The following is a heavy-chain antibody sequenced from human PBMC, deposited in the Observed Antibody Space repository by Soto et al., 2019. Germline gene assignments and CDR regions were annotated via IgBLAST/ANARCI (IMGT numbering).Heavy chain of an antibody. V-gene: IGHV3-30-3*01. Sequence: PGGSLRLSCAASGFTFSSYAMHWVRQAPGKGLEWVAVISYDGSNKYYADSVKGRFTISRDNSKNTLYLQMNSLRAEDTAVYYCARDFPEYYYDSSGYYWTFDYWGQGTLVTVSS. J-gene: IGHJ4*02. CDR3: ARDFPEYYYDSSGYYWTFDY. CDR2: ISYDGSNK. CDR1: GFTFSSYA. D-gene: IGHD3-22*01.